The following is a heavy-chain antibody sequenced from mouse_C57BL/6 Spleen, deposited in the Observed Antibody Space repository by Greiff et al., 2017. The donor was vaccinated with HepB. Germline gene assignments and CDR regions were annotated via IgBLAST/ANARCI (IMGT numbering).Heavy chain of an antibody. J-gene: IGHJ3*01. CDR1: GYAFSSSW. CDR2: IYPGDGDT. CDR3: AIDSSGYGTY. D-gene: IGHD3-2*02. V-gene: IGHV1-82*01. Sequence: QVHVKQSGPELVKPGASVKISCKASGYAFSSSWMNWVKQRPGKGLEWIGRIYPGDGDTNYNGKFKGKATLTADKSSSTAYMQLSSLTSEDSAVYFCAIDSSGYGTYWGQGTLVTVSA.